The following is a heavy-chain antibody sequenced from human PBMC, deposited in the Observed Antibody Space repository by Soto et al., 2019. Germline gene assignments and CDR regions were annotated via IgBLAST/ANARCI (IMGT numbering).Heavy chain of an antibody. CDR2: IIPIFGTA. D-gene: IGHD1-26*01. Sequence: SVKVSCKASGGTFSSYAISWVRQAPGQGLEWMGGIIPIFGTANYAQKFQGRVTITADESTSTAYMELSSLRSEDTAVYYCARVPYFSTVTDANYYYYGMDVWGQGTTVTVSS. CDR3: ARVPYFSTVTDANYYYYGMDV. J-gene: IGHJ6*02. CDR1: GGTFSSYA. V-gene: IGHV1-69*13.